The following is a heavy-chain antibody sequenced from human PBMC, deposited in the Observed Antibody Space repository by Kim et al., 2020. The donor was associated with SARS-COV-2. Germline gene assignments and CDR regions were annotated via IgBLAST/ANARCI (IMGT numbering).Heavy chain of an antibody. CDR1: GYSFTGYY. Sequence: ASVKVSCKASGYSFTGYYMHWVRQAPGQGPEWMGWINPNGGGTNYAQKFQGRVTMTRDTSISTVYVELSRLRSDDTAVYYCARDVCAGTSCTPNLWGQGTMVTVSS. D-gene: IGHD2-2*01. CDR2: INPNGGGT. J-gene: IGHJ3*01. CDR3: ARDVCAGTSCTPNL. V-gene: IGHV1-2*02.